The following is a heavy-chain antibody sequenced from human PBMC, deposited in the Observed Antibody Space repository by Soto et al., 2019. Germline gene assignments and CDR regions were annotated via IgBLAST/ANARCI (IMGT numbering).Heavy chain of an antibody. J-gene: IGHJ6*02. CDR2: ISYDGSNK. V-gene: IGHV3-30-3*01. CDR1: GFTFSSYA. Sequence: QVQLVESGGGVVQPGRSLRLSCAASGFTFSSYAMHWVRQAPGKGLEWVAVISYDGSNKYYADSVKGRFTISRDNSKNTLYLQMNSLRAEDTAVYYCASDRYGSGGPYYYYGMDVWGQGTTVTVSS. D-gene: IGHD3-10*01. CDR3: ASDRYGSGGPYYYYGMDV.